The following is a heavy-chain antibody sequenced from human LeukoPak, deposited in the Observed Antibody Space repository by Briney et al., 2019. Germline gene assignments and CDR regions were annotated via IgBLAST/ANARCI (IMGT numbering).Heavy chain of an antibody. J-gene: IGHJ4*02. Sequence: PRRSLRVSCIASGFTFDDFPMSWVRQAPRKGLEWLGFIRTRPHGWTTEYAASVKARFTISRDASKSIAYLQMNSLKTVDTAVYYCTRGDGTGVLWGQGTLVTVSS. D-gene: IGHD2-8*01. CDR1: GFTFDDFP. V-gene: IGHV3-49*04. CDR3: TRGDGTGVL. CDR2: IRTRPHGWTT.